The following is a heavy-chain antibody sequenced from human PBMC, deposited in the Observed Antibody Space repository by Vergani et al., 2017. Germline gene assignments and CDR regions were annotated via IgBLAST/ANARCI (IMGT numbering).Heavy chain of an antibody. CDR3: GRGSCLGGRCLKPLFDY. Sequence: QVQLQESGPGLVKPSQTLSLTCTVSGGSINSHNYYWSWIRQPAGKGLGWVGRIHTSWSTHYNPSLKSRVTMSEDTSKNQFSLNLTSVTAAGTAVYFCGRGSCLGGRCLKPLFDYWGQGILVTVPS. CDR2: IHTSWST. V-gene: IGHV4-61*02. D-gene: IGHD2-15*01. CDR1: GGSINSHNYY. J-gene: IGHJ4*02.